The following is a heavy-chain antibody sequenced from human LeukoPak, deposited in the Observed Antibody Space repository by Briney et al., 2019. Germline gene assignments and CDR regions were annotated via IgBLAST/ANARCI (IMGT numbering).Heavy chain of an antibody. CDR2: INPNSGGA. CDR1: GYTFTGYY. D-gene: IGHD2-2*01. Sequence: ASVKVSCKASGYTFTGYYMHWVRQAPGQGLEWMGWINPNSGGANYAQKFQGRVTMTRDTSISTAYMELSRLRYDDMAVYYCALIPAATPYYYYYMDVWGKGTTVTVSS. CDR3: ALIPAATPYYYYYMDV. J-gene: IGHJ6*03. V-gene: IGHV1-2*02.